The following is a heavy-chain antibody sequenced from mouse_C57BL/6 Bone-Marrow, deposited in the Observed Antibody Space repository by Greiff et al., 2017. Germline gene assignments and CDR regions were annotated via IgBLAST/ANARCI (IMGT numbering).Heavy chain of an antibody. CDR3: ARHGYYGSSYFYYFDY. D-gene: IGHD1-1*01. Sequence: EVHLVESGGDLVKPGGSLKLSCAASGFTFSSYGMSWVRQTPDKRLEWVATISSGGSYTYYPDSVKGRFTISRDNAKNTLYLQMSSLKSEDTAMYYCARHGYYGSSYFYYFDYWSQGTTLTVSS. J-gene: IGHJ2*01. V-gene: IGHV5-6*01. CDR2: ISSGGSYT. CDR1: GFTFSSYG.